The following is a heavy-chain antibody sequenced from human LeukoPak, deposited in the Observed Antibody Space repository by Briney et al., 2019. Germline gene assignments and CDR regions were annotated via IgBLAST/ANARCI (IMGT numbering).Heavy chain of an antibody. Sequence: SETLSLTCTVSGGSISSSSYYWGWIRQPPGKGLEWIGSLYYSGSTYYNPSLKSRLTISVDTSKNHFSLNLGSVTAADTAVYYCARGEANIYYFDYWGQGTLVTVSS. J-gene: IGHJ4*02. CDR3: ARGEANIYYFDY. D-gene: IGHD2/OR15-2a*01. CDR2: LYYSGST. V-gene: IGHV4-39*07. CDR1: GGSISSSSYY.